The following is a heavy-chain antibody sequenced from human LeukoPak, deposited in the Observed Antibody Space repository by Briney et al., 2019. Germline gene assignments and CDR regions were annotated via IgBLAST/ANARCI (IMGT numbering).Heavy chain of an antibody. CDR3: ARDFSSGYYYYMDV. D-gene: IGHD3-10*01. CDR2: INQSGST. J-gene: IGHJ6*03. V-gene: IGHV4-34*01. CDR1: GGSFSGYY. Sequence: SETLSLTCAVYGGSFSGYYWSWIRQPPEKGLEWIGEINQSGSTNYNPSLKSRVTISVDTSKNQFSLKLSSVTAADTAVYYCARDFSSGYYYYMDVWGKGTTVTVSS.